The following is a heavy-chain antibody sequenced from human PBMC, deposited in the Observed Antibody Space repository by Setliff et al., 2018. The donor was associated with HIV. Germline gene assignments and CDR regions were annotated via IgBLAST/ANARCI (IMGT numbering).Heavy chain of an antibody. J-gene: IGHJ6*03. CDR3: ARSHYYYYYMDV. Sequence: PGGSLRLSCAASGFTFSNYEMNWVRQAPGKGLEWVSYITGSGSRIYYADSVKGRFTISRDNAKNSVYLQMNSLRAEDTAVYYCARSHYYYYYMDVWGKGTTVTVSS. CDR2: ITGSGSRI. V-gene: IGHV3-48*03. CDR1: GFTFSNYE.